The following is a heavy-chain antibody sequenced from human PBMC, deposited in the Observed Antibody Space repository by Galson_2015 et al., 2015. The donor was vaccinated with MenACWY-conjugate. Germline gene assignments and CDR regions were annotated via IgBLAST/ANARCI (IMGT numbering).Heavy chain of an antibody. CDR1: GFTFDDYG. V-gene: IGHV3-20*04. CDR2: INWNGGST. D-gene: IGHD6-13*01. CDR3: ARDFISSKDQPSPDY. J-gene: IGHJ4*02. Sequence: SLRLSCAASGFTFDDYGMSWVRQAPGKGLEWVSGINWNGGSTGYADSVKGRFTISRDNAKNSLYLQMNSLRAEDTALCYCARDFISSKDQPSPDYWGQGTLVTVSS.